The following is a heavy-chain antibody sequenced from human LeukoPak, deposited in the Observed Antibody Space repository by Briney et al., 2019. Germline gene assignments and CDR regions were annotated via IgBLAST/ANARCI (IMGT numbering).Heavy chain of an antibody. Sequence: SETLSLTCTVSGGSISSYYWIWVRQPAGKGLEWIGRIHTSGTTNYNPSLKSRVTMSVDTSKSQFSLKLSSVTAADTAVYYCASTQNGELDYWGQGALVTVSS. V-gene: IGHV4-4*07. D-gene: IGHD7-27*01. CDR3: ASTQNGELDY. CDR1: GGSISSYY. CDR2: IHTSGTT. J-gene: IGHJ4*02.